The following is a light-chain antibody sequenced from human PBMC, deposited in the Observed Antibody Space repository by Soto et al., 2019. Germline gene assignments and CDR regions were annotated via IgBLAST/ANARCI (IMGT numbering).Light chain of an antibody. J-gene: IGKJ3*01. V-gene: IGKV3-20*01. CDR1: QSVSSSS. CDR3: QQYGSSLFT. Sequence: EIVLTQSPGTLSLSPGERATLSCRASQSVSSSSLAWYQQKPGQAPRLLIYGASSRATGIPDRFSGSGSGTDFTLTIIRLEPEDFAVYYCQQYGSSLFTFGPGTKVDIK. CDR2: GAS.